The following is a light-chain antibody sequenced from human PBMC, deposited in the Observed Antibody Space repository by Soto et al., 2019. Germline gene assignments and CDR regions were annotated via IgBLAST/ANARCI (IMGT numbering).Light chain of an antibody. CDR1: SSGVGSYNL. J-gene: IGLJ1*01. Sequence: QSALTQPASVSGSPGQSITISCTGTSSGVGSYNLVSWYQQHPGNAPKLMSYEGNKRPSGVSNRFSGSKSANTASLTISGLQTEDEADYYCCSYAGTNTFVFGTGTKLTVL. V-gene: IGLV2-23*01. CDR2: EGN. CDR3: CSYAGTNTFV.